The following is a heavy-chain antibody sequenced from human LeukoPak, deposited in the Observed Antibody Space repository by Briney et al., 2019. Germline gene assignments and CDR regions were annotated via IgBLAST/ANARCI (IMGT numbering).Heavy chain of an antibody. CDR3: ARGDFWSGYTYYFDY. CDR1: RGTFSSYA. Sequence: SVKVSCKASRGTFSSYAISWVRQAPGQGLEWMGGIIPIFGTANYAQKFQGRVTITADESTSTAYMELSSLRSEDTAVYYCARGDFWSGYTYYFDYWGQGTLVTVSS. D-gene: IGHD3-3*01. V-gene: IGHV1-69*13. CDR2: IIPIFGTA. J-gene: IGHJ4*02.